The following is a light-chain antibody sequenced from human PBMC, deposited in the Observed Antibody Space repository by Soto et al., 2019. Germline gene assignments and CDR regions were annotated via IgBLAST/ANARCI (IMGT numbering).Light chain of an antibody. J-gene: IGLJ2*01. V-gene: IGLV1-51*01. CDR3: GTWESSLNVVV. CDR2: DNT. Sequence: QSVLTQSSSVSAAAGQKVTISCSGSYSNIGSNFVSWYQHFPGSAPKLVIYDNTQRPSGIPDRFSGSKSGSSATLGITGLQTGDDADYYCGTWESSLNVVVFGGGTTLTVL. CDR1: YSNIGSNF.